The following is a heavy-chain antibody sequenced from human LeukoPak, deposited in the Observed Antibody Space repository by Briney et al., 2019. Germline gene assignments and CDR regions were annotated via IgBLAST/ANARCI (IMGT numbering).Heavy chain of an antibody. V-gene: IGHV4-4*07. CDR3: ARDAGGSGSYYSRLDY. Sequence: SETLSLTRTVSGGSISSYYWSWIRQPAEKGLEWIGRIYTSGSTNYNPSLESRVTMSVDTSKNQLSLKLSSVTAADTAVYYCARDAGGSGSYYSRLDYWGQGILVTVSS. CDR2: IYTSGST. J-gene: IGHJ4*02. D-gene: IGHD3-10*01. CDR1: GGSISSYY.